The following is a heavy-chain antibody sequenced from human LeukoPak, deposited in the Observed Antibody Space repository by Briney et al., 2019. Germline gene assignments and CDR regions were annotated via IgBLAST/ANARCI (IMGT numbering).Heavy chain of an antibody. J-gene: IGHJ5*02. Sequence: SETLSLTRAVYGGSFSGYYWSWIRQPPGKGLEWIGEINHSGSTNYNPSLKSRVTISVDTSKNQFSLKLSSVTAADTAVYYCARGYDILTGYFRFDPWGQGTLVTVSS. CDR2: INHSGST. V-gene: IGHV4-34*01. CDR1: GGSFSGYY. D-gene: IGHD3-9*01. CDR3: ARGYDILTGYFRFDP.